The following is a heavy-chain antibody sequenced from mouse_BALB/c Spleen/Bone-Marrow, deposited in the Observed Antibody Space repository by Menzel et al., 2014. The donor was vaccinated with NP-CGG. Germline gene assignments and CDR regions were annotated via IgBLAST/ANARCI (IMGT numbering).Heavy chain of an antibody. Sequence: VKLAESGPGLVAPSQSLSITCTVSGFSLSRYSVHWVRQPPGKGLEWLGMIWGGGSTDYNSALKSRLSISKDNSKSQVFLKMNSLQTDDTAMYYCATYGNYVGYAMDYWAQGTSVPVST. CDR1: GFSLSRYS. V-gene: IGHV2-6-4*01. D-gene: IGHD2-10*02. J-gene: IGHJ4*01. CDR3: ATYGNYVGYAMDY. CDR2: IWGGGST.